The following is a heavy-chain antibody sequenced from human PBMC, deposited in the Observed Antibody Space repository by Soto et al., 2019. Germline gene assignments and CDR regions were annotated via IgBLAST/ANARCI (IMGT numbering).Heavy chain of an antibody. J-gene: IGHJ6*02. CDR2: IDPSDSYT. CDR3: AWLTYYYDSSGPGDYYGMDV. V-gene: IGHV5-10-1*01. D-gene: IGHD3-22*01. CDR1: GYSFTSYW. Sequence: GESLKISCKGSGYSFTSYWISWVRQMPGKGLEGMGRIDPSDSYTNYSPSFQGHVTISDDKSISTAYLQWSSLKASDTAMYYCAWLTYYYDSSGPGDYYGMDVWGQGTTVTVSS.